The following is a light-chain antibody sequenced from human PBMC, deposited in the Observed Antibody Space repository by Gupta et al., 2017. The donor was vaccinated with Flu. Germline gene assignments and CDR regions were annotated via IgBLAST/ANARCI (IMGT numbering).Light chain of an antibody. Sequence: DIQLTQSPSTLSGSVGGRVTITCRASQDIGGDLGWYQQMPGKAPKRLFFKASSLQSAIPSRFSGSGSGTEFTLTISSLQPEDSATYYCRQHNTLPFTFGQGTRLELK. CDR2: KAS. J-gene: IGKJ5*01. CDR1: QDIGGD. CDR3: RQHNTLPFT. V-gene: IGKV1-17*01.